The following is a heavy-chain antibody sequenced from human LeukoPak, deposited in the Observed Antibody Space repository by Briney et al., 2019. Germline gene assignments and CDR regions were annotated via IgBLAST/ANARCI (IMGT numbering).Heavy chain of an antibody. J-gene: IGHJ4*02. CDR1: GFTFSSYW. CDR3: AKGDYGGNYYFDY. CDR2: IKQDGSEK. V-gene: IGHV3-7*01. D-gene: IGHD4-23*01. Sequence: GGSLRLSCAASGFTFSSYWMSWVRQAPGKGLEWVANIKQDGSEKYYVDSVKGRFTISRDNAKNSLYLQMNSLRAEDTAVYYCAKGDYGGNYYFDYWGQGTLVTVSS.